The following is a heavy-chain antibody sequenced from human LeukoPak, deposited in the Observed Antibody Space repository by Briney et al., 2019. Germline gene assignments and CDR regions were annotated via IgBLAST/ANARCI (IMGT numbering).Heavy chain of an antibody. J-gene: IGHJ5*02. CDR2: IKQDGSEK. CDR3: AKDKWSGAVKFNWFDP. V-gene: IGHV3-7*03. D-gene: IGHD6-19*01. CDR1: GFTFSSYW. Sequence: GGSLRLFCAASGFTFSSYWMSWVRQAPGKGLEWVANIKQDGSEKYYADSVKGRFTISRDNAKNSLYLQMNSLRAEDTALYYCAKDKWSGAVKFNWFDPWGQGTLVTVSS.